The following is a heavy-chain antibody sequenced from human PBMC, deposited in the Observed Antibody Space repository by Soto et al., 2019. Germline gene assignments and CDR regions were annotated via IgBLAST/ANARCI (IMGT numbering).Heavy chain of an antibody. CDR2: VYPGDSDT. D-gene: IGHD2-15*01. V-gene: IGHV5-51*01. CDR3: VAGQDLLPPATDVRMGYYYGMDV. Sequence: PGESLKISCKGSGYSFTTYWIGWVRQMPGKGLEWMGSVYPGDSDTRYSPSFQGQVTISADKSISSAYLQWRSLKASDTATYYCVAGQDLLPPATDVRMGYYYGMDVWGEGATVTVFS. CDR1: GYSFTTYW. J-gene: IGHJ6*04.